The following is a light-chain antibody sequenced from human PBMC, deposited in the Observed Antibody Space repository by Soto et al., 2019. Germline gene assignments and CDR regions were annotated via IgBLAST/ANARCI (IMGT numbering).Light chain of an antibody. V-gene: IGLV2-14*03. J-gene: IGLJ1*01. Sequence: QSALTQPASVSGSPGQSITISCTGTSDDVGAYNLVSWYQQHPGQAPKVLIYKVSNRPSGVSNRFSGSKSGNTASLTISGLQAEDEAIYICSSYTSNSRVFGTGTKLTVL. CDR1: SDDVGAYNL. CDR3: SSYTSNSRV. CDR2: KVS.